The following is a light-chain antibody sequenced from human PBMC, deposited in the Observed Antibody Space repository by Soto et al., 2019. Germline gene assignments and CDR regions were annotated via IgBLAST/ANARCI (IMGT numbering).Light chain of an antibody. CDR2: AAS. Sequence: AIQMTQSPSSLSASVGDRVTITCRASQGIRNDLGWYQQKPGKAPKLLIYAASSLQSGVPSRFSGSGSGTDLTLTISSLQAEDFATYYCLQDYNYPWTFGQGTKLEIK. CDR3: LQDYNYPWT. J-gene: IGKJ1*01. V-gene: IGKV1-6*01. CDR1: QGIRND.